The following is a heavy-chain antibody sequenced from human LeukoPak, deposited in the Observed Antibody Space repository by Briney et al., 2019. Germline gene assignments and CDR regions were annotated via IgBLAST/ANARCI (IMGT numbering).Heavy chain of an antibody. CDR2: INPSGGST. CDR3: AREGRISPYYYDPTNFDY. V-gene: IGHV1-46*01. D-gene: IGHD3-22*01. J-gene: IGHJ4*02. Sequence: ASVKVSCMASGYTFTSYYMHWVRQAPGQGLEWMGIINPSGGSTSYAQKFQGGVTMTRDTSTSTVYMELSSLRSEDTAMYYCAREGRISPYYYDPTNFDYWGQGTLVTVSS. CDR1: GYTFTSYY.